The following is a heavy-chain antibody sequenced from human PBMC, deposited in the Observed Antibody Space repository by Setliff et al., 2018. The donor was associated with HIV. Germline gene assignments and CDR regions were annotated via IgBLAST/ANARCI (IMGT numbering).Heavy chain of an antibody. V-gene: IGHV1-2*04. D-gene: IGHD1-26*01. CDR1: GYTFASYG. CDR3: ARRMELADAFDI. Sequence: ASVKVSCKASGYTFASYGISWVRQAPGQGLEWMGWINPNSGGTNYAQKFQGWVTMTRDTSISTAYMELSRLRSDDTAVYYCARRMELADAFDIWGQGTMVTVSS. CDR2: INPNSGGT. J-gene: IGHJ3*02.